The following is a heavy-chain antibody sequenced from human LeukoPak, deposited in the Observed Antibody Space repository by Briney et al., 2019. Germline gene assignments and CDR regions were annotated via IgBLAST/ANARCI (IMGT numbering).Heavy chain of an antibody. D-gene: IGHD3-22*01. CDR1: GGSISSYY. Sequence: SETLSLTCTVSGGSISSYYWSWIRQPPGKGLEWIGYIYYSGSTNYNPSLKSRVTISVDTSKNQFSLKLSSVTAADTAVYYCAKGKYYYDSSGYYGEYYFDYWGQGTLVTVSS. V-gene: IGHV4-59*01. CDR2: IYYSGST. J-gene: IGHJ4*02. CDR3: AKGKYYYDSSGYYGEYYFDY.